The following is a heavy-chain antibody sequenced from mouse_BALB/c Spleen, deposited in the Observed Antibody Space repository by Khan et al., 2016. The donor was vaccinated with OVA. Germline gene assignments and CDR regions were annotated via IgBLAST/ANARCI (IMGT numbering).Heavy chain of an antibody. CDR2: ISDGGIYT. CDR3: ARGFYSDPFAY. CDR1: GFTFSDYY. Sequence: EVELVESGGGLVKPGGSLKLSCAASGFTFSDYYMYWVRQTPEKRLEWVATISDGGIYTYSPDSVNGRFTISRDDAKNNLYLQMNSLKSEDTAMYYCARGFYSDPFAYWGQGTLVTVSA. J-gene: IGHJ3*01. V-gene: IGHV5-4*02. D-gene: IGHD2-13*01.